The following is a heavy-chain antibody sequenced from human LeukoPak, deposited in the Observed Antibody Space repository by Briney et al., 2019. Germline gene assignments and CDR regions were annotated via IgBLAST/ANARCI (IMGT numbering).Heavy chain of an antibody. CDR2: ISSSSSYI. Sequence: GGSLRLSCAASGFTFGSYSMNWVRQAPGKGLEWVSSISSSSSYIYYADSVKGRFTISRDNAKNSLYLQMNSLRAEDTAVYYCASLPRGYSGYDPGVGYWGQGTLVTVSS. CDR3: ASLPRGYSGYDPGVGY. V-gene: IGHV3-21*01. D-gene: IGHD5-12*01. J-gene: IGHJ4*02. CDR1: GFTFGSYS.